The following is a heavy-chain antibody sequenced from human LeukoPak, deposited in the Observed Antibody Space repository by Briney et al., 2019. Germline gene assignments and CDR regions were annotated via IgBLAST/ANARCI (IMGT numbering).Heavy chain of an antibody. CDR3: ARAGAWQVDP. J-gene: IGHJ5*02. CDR1: GGSISIHY. Sequence: SETLSLTCGVSGGSISIHYWSWVRQPPGKGLEWIGYIFYSGSTNYNPSLKSRVTISVDKSKNQFSLKLKSVTAADTAVYYCARAGAWQVDPWGQGTLVTVSS. CDR2: IFYSGST. D-gene: IGHD3-10*01. V-gene: IGHV4-59*11.